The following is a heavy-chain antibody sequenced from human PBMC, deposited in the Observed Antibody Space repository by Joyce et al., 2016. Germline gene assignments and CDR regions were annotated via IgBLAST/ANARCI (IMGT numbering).Heavy chain of an antibody. CDR2: IKQEGSEK. V-gene: IGHV3-7*01. Sequence: EVQLVESGGGLVQPGGSLRLSCAASGFTFSSYWMSWVRQGQGKGLEWVANIKQEGSEKYYVDAVKGRFTISRDNAKNSLYLQMNSLRAEDTAVYYCATVRDYYGSGSQPLDYWGQGTLVTVSS. J-gene: IGHJ4*02. CDR1: GFTFSSYW. D-gene: IGHD3-10*01. CDR3: ATVRDYYGSGSQPLDY.